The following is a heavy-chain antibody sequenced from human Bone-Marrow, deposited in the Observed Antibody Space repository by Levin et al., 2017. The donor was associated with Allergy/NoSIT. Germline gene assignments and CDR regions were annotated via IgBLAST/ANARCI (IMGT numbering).Heavy chain of an antibody. CDR3: AKEAGYCSVGSCFPYY. Sequence: PGGSLRLSCAASGFSFNNYGMHWVRQAPGKGLEWVALISYDGSNKYYADSVKGRFTISRDNSKNTLYLQMNSLRAEDTAVYYCAKEAGYCSVGSCFPYYWGQGTLVTVSS. D-gene: IGHD2-15*01. CDR2: ISYDGSNK. J-gene: IGHJ4*02. V-gene: IGHV3-30*18. CDR1: GFSFNNYG.